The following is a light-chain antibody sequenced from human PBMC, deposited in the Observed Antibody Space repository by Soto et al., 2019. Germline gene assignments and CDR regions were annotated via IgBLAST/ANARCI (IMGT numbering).Light chain of an antibody. CDR2: AAS. Sequence: EIVLTQSPGTLSLSPGERVTVSCRASQRVTNNNLAWFQQKPGQAPRLLIHAASTRAVGIPVRFSGGGSGTDFTLAISRLEPEDFAVYYCHQYGNSAYTFGQGTRVEMK. J-gene: IGKJ2*01. CDR3: HQYGNSAYT. CDR1: QRVTNNN. V-gene: IGKV3-20*01.